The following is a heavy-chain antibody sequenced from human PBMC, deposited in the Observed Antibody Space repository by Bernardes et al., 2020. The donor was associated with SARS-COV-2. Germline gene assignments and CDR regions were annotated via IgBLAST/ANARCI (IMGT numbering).Heavy chain of an antibody. Sequence: ASVKVSCTASGYTFSDYYIHWLRQAPGQGLEWMGWISPKRGATNHAQKFQGRVTMTRDTSISTDYLELNRLRSDDTAVYYCARTFYYDRGGDSLFDLWGQGTPVTVSS. CDR3: ARTFYYDRGGDSLFDL. V-gene: IGHV1-2*02. J-gene: IGHJ4*02. D-gene: IGHD2-21*01. CDR1: GYTFSDYY. CDR2: ISPKRGAT.